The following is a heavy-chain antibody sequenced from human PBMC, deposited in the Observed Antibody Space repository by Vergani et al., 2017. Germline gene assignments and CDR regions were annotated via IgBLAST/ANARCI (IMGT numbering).Heavy chain of an antibody. J-gene: IGHJ6*02. CDR2: IKQDGSEK. CDR1: GFTFSSYW. Sequence: EVQLVESGGGLVQPGGSLRLSCAASGFTFSSYWMSWVRQAPGKGLEWVANIKQDGSEKYYVDSVKGRFTISRDNSKNTLYLQMNSLRAEDTAVYYCARDPYYDFWRGMDVWGQGTTVTVSS. D-gene: IGHD3-3*01. CDR3: ARDPYYDFWRGMDV. V-gene: IGHV3-7*01.